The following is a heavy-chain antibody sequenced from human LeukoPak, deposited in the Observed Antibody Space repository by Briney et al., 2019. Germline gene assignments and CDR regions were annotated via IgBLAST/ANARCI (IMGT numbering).Heavy chain of an antibody. V-gene: IGHV1-8*01. J-gene: IGHJ4*02. CDR1: GYTFTSYD. CDR3: ARGPPNWGYDY. CDR2: MSPNSGDT. Sequence: ASVRVSCKASGYTFTSYDFNWVRQATGQRPEWMGWMSPNSGDTGYAQKFQDRVTMTRNTSISTAYMELSSLRSDDTAVYYCARGPPNWGYDYWGPGTLVTVSS. D-gene: IGHD7-27*01.